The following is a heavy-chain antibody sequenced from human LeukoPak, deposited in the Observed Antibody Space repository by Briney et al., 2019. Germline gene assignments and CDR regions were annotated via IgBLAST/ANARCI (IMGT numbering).Heavy chain of an antibody. CDR1: GYTFTGYY. Sequence: ASVKVSCKASGYTFTGYYMHWVRQAPGQGLEWMGWINPNSGGTNYAQKFQGRVTMTRDMSTSTVYMELSSLRSEDTAVYYCARVGDYYYDSSGYSDYWGQGTLVTVSS. D-gene: IGHD3-22*01. V-gene: IGHV1-2*02. CDR3: ARVGDYYYDSSGYSDY. CDR2: INPNSGGT. J-gene: IGHJ4*02.